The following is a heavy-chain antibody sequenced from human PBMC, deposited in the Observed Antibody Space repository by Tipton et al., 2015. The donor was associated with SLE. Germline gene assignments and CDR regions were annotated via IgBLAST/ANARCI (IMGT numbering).Heavy chain of an antibody. CDR3: AGDRVGFDY. J-gene: IGHJ4*02. CDR1: GGSISSYY. CDR2: IYYSGST. V-gene: IGHV4-59*01. Sequence: TLSLTCTVSGGSISSYYWSWIRQPPGKGLEWIGYIYYSGSTYYNPSLNSRVTISVDTSKSQFSLKLSPVTAADTAVYYCAGDRVGFDYWGQGTLVTVSS. D-gene: IGHD3-10*01.